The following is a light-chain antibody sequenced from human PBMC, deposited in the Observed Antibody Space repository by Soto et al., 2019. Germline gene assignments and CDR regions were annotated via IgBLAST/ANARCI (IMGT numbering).Light chain of an antibody. CDR2: DAS. Sequence: EIVMTQSPATLSVSPGARATLSCRASQSVSSKLAWYQQKPGQAPRLLIYDASKRATGIPGRFSGSGSGTDFTLTISSLEPEEFAVYYCQQRSNWPPALSFGGGTKVDIK. J-gene: IGKJ4*01. V-gene: IGKV3-11*01. CDR1: QSVSSK. CDR3: QQRSNWPPALS.